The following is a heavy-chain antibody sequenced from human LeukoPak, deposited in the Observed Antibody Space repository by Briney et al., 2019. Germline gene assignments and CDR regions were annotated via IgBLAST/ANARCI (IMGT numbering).Heavy chain of an antibody. CDR3: AKEPWGWGSGSYYYYFDY. CDR2: ISYDGSNK. D-gene: IGHD3-10*01. J-gene: IGHJ4*02. CDR1: GFTFSSYG. Sequence: PGGSLRLSCAASGFTFSSYGMHWVRQAPGKGLEWVAVISYDGSNKYYADSVKGRFTISRDNSKNTLYLQMNSLRAEDTAVYYCAKEPWGWGSGSYYYYFDYWGQGTLVTVCS. V-gene: IGHV3-30*18.